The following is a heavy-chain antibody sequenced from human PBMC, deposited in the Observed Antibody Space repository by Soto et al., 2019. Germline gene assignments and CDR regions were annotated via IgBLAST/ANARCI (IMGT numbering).Heavy chain of an antibody. D-gene: IGHD3-10*01. CDR3: ANRALPYGEVIGFDAFVT. CDR1: GFSLIPVGVG. CDR2: IYWDNDK. Sequence: QITLKESAPTLVQPSETLPLTCTFSGFSLIPVGVGAGWIRQPPGNALEWVSVIYWDNDKRYNQSLNTRLSITKDNSRSPLVLTMTYMDPVDTGTYFCANRALPYGEVIGFDAFVTCGQATPVTFSS. J-gene: IGHJ3*02. V-gene: IGHV2-5*02.